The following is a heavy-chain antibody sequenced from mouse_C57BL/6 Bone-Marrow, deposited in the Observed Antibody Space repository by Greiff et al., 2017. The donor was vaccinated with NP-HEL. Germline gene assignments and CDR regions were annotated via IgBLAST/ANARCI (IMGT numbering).Heavy chain of an antibody. D-gene: IGHD2-4*01. J-gene: IGHJ1*03. Sequence: QVQLQQPGAELVMPGASVKLSCKASGYTFTSYWMHWVKQRPGQGLEWIGEIDPSDSYTNYNQKFKGKSTLTVDKSSSTAYMQLSSLTSEDSAVYYCARDYDYDYWYFDGWGTGTTVTVSS. CDR2: IDPSDSYT. CDR1: GYTFTSYW. V-gene: IGHV1-69*01. CDR3: ARDYDYDYWYFDG.